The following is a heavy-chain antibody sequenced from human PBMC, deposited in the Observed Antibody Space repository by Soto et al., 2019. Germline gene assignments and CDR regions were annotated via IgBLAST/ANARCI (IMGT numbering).Heavy chain of an antibody. J-gene: IGHJ4*02. CDR1: GFTFNRYS. CDR3: AREADFASSGYVLDY. D-gene: IGHD3-22*01. CDR2: VTSSSSSM. V-gene: IGHV3-21*01. Sequence: GGSLSLSCAASGFTFNRYSMNWVRQAPGTGLEWVSSVTSSSSSMLYADSVKGRFTISRDDAKDSLFLQMNSLRADDTAVYYCAREADFASSGYVLDYWGQGTLVTVSS.